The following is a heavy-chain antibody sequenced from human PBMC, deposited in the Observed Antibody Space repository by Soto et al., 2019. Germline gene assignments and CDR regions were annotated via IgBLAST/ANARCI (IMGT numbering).Heavy chain of an antibody. CDR2: ISWSAGRT. CDR1: GFTFNNYA. Sequence: GGSLRLSCAASGFTFNNYAVNWVRQAPGKGLEWVSGISWSAGRTYYAASVKGRFTISRDNSKDTLSLKMNSLRVEDTAVYYCANAPSQRWSFDYWGQGTLVTVSS. D-gene: IGHD6-13*01. CDR3: ANAPSQRWSFDY. V-gene: IGHV3-23*01. J-gene: IGHJ4*02.